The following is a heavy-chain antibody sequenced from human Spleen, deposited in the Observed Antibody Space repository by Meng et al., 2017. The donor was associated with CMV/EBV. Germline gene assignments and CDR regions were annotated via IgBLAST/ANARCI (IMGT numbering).Heavy chain of an antibody. CDR3: ARGGRMAPNYHDY. D-gene: IGHD5-24*01. CDR1: GYTVTSYY. J-gene: IGHJ4*02. CDR2: INPSGSST. Sequence: KASGYTVTSYYMHWVRQAPGQGLEWMGIINPSGSSTSYAQKFQGRVTMTRDTSTSTVYMELSSLRSEDTAVYYCARGGRMAPNYHDYWGQGTLVTVSS. V-gene: IGHV1-46*01.